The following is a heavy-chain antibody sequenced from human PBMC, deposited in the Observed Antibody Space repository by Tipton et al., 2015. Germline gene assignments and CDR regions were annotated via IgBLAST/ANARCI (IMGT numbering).Heavy chain of an antibody. CDR2: IYYSGST. CDR3: ARHSVAKKVLDY. J-gene: IGHJ4*02. CDR1: GGSFSGYY. V-gene: IGHV4-34*01. Sequence: TLSLTCAVYGGSFSGYYWSWIRQPPGKGLEWIGSIYYSGSTYYNPSLKSRVIISVDTSKNQFSLKVSSVTAADTAVYYCARHSVAKKVLDYWGQGTLVTVSS. D-gene: IGHD6-19*01.